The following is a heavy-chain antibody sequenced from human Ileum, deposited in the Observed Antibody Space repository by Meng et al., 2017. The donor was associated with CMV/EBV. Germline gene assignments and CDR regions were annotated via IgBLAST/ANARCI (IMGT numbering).Heavy chain of an antibody. J-gene: IGHJ4*02. Sequence: ECTFNNYARNWVRQAPGKGLEWVSAISGSGSSTHYADSVKGRFTIYRDNSNHTLYLQMNSLRAEDTAVYYCAKDYYASGSYYGVVDYWGQGTLVTVSS. CDR1: ECTFNNYA. CDR2: ISGSGSST. CDR3: AKDYYASGSYYGVVDY. D-gene: IGHD3-10*01. V-gene: IGHV3-23*01.